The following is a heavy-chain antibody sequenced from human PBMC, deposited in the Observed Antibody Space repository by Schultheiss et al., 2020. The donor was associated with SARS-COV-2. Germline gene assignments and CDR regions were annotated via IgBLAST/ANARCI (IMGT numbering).Heavy chain of an antibody. CDR2: IYYSGST. CDR3: ARFLGYGDPIYYYYGMDV. J-gene: IGHJ6*02. CDR1: GGSISSYY. Sequence: SETLSLTCTVSGGSISSYYWSWIRQPPGKGLEWIGYIYYSGSTYYNPSLKSRVTISVDTSKNQFSLKLSSVTAADTAVYYCARFLGYGDPIYYYYGMDVWGQGTTVTVSS. D-gene: IGHD4-17*01. V-gene: IGHV4-59*01.